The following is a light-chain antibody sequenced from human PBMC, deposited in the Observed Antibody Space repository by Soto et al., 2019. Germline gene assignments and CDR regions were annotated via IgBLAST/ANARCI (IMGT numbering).Light chain of an antibody. CDR1: SSNIGAGYD. CDR3: QSYDSSLSGYV. V-gene: IGLV1-40*01. CDR2: GNS. J-gene: IGLJ1*01. Sequence: QAVVTQPPSVSGAPGQRVTISCTGSSSNIGAGYDVHWYQQLPGTAPKLLIYGNSNRPSGVPNRFSGSKSGTSASLAITGLQAEDEADYYYQSYDSSLSGYVFGTGTKLTVL.